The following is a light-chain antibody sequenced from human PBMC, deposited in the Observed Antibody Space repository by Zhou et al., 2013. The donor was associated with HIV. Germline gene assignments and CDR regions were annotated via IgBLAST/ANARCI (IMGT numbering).Light chain of an antibody. CDR1: QTLLHSNGYDY. V-gene: IGKV2-28*01. CDR2: LAS. CDR3: MQGLQTPFT. J-gene: IGKJ5*01. Sequence: DIVMTQSPLSLSVTPGEPASISCRSSQTLLHSNGYDYLDWYLQKPGQSPQLLISLASDRASGVPDRFSGSGTGTYFTLKINTVEAEDVGTYYCMQGLQTPFTFGQGTRLELK.